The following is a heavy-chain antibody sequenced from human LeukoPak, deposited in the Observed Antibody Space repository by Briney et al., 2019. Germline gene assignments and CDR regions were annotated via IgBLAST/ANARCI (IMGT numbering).Heavy chain of an antibody. CDR1: GDTFRSNA. J-gene: IGHJ3*01. CDR2: IIPIFGIT. D-gene: IGHD5-24*01. CDR3: ARIRDGYNDAYDL. V-gene: IGHV1-69*10. Sequence: GASVKVSCKVSGDTFRSNAVSWVRQGPRQGLEWMGGIIPIFGITNYAQKFQGRATITADKSTSTAYMELSSLRSEDTAIYYCARIRDGYNDAYDLWGQGTVVTVPS.